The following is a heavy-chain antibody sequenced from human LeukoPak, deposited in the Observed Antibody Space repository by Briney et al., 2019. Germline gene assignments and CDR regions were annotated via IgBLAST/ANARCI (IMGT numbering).Heavy chain of an antibody. D-gene: IGHD3-22*01. V-gene: IGHV1-46*01. CDR1: GYTFTSYY. J-gene: IGHJ4*02. CDR2: INPSGGST. CDR3: ARDYYDTSGYFYGSNY. Sequence: ASVKVSCKASGYTFTSYYMHWVRQAPGQGLEWMGIINPSGGSTSYAQKFQGRVTMTRDTSTRTVYMELRSLTSDDTAVYYCARDYYDTSGYFYGSNYWGQGTLVTVSS.